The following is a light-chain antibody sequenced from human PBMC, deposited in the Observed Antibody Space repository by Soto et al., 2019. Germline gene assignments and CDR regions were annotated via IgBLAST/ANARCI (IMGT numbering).Light chain of an antibody. CDR1: GSNIGSNY. CDR3: AAWDDSLSGVV. J-gene: IGLJ2*01. V-gene: IGLV1-47*01. Sequence: QSVLTQPPSASGTPGQGVTISCSGSGSNIGSNYVYWYQQLPGPAPILLIYRNNQRPSGVPARFSGSKSGTSASLAISGLRSEDEADYYCAAWDDSLSGVVFGGGTKLTVL. CDR2: RNN.